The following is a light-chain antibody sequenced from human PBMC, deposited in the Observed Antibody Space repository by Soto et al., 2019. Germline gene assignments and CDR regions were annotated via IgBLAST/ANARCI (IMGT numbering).Light chain of an antibody. V-gene: IGKV2-30*01. Sequence: DVVMTQSPLSLPVTLGQPASISCRSSQSLVYSDGNTYLNWLQQRPGQSPRRLIYKVSNRDSGVPDRFSGSGSGTNFTLQISRVEAEDVGVYYCMKGTHWPTTFGQGTKVEIK. J-gene: IGKJ1*01. CDR3: MKGTHWPTT. CDR2: KVS. CDR1: QSLVYSDGNTY.